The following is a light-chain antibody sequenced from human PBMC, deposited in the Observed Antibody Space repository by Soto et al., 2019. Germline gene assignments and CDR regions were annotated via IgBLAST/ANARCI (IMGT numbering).Light chain of an antibody. CDR1: QSVSNTY. V-gene: IGKV3-20*01. CDR2: GAS. Sequence: EIVLTQSPGTLSLSPGERATLSCRASQSVSNTYLAWYQQKPGQAPRLLIYGASSRATGIPDRFSGSGSGTDFTLSISRLEPEDSAVYYCQQYGGSPPAYSFGQGTKLEIK. CDR3: QQYGGSPPAYS. J-gene: IGKJ2*01.